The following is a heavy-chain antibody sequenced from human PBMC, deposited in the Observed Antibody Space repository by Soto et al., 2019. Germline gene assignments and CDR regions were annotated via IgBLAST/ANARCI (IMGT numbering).Heavy chain of an antibody. J-gene: IGHJ4*02. Sequence: QVQLVQSGAEVKKPGSSVKVSCKASGGTFSGYAISWVRQAPGQGLEWMGGIIPIFGTANYAQKFQGRVTITADESTSTAYMELSSLRSEDTAVYYCARAVLGYCSSTSCSPFDYWGQGTLVTVSS. D-gene: IGHD2-2*01. CDR2: IIPIFGTA. CDR3: ARAVLGYCSSTSCSPFDY. V-gene: IGHV1-69*01. CDR1: GGTFSGYA.